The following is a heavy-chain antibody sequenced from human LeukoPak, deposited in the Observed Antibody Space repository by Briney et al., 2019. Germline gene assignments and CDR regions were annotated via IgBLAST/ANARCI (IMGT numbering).Heavy chain of an antibody. CDR1: GFTFSSYA. Sequence: GGSLRLSCAASGFTFSSYAMSWVRQAPGKGLEWVSAISGSGGNTYYTDSVKGRFTISRDNSKNTLYLRMNSLRAEDTAVYYCAKSETGRFGEFRMGVFDYWGQGTLVTVSS. CDR3: AKSETGRFGEFRMGVFDY. CDR2: ISGSGGNT. D-gene: IGHD3-10*01. V-gene: IGHV3-23*01. J-gene: IGHJ4*02.